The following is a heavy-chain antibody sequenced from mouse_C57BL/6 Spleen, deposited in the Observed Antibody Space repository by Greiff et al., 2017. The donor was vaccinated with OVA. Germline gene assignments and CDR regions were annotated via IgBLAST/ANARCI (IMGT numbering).Heavy chain of an antibody. J-gene: IGHJ3*01. Sequence: QVQLQQPGAELVKPGASVKLSCKASGYTFTSYWMHWVKQRPGQGLEWIGMIHPNRGSTNYNEKFKSKATLTVDKSSSTAYMQLSSLTSEDSAVYYCARGYYDPTWFAYWGQGTLVTVSA. D-gene: IGHD2-4*01. V-gene: IGHV1-64*01. CDR3: ARGYYDPTWFAY. CDR2: IHPNRGST. CDR1: GYTFTSYW.